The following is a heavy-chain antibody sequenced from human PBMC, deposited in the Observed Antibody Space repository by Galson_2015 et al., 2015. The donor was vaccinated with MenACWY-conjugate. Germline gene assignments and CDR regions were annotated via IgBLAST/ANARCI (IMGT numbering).Heavy chain of an antibody. CDR2: INHSGST. CDR3: ARDSGYYYDSSGYYAGFDY. Sequence: LEWIGEINHSGSTNYNPSLKSRVTISVDTSKNQFSLKLSSVTAADTAVYYCARDSGYYYDSSGYYAGFDYWGQGTLVTVSS. V-gene: IGHV4-34*01. D-gene: IGHD3-22*01. J-gene: IGHJ4*02.